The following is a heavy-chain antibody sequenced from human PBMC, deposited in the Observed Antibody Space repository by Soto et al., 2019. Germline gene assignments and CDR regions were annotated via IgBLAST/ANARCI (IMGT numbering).Heavy chain of an antibody. CDR1: GGSISSYY. CDR2: IYYSGST. J-gene: IGHJ6*03. CDR3: ARTSGYSGYEAGGYGDYATYYMDV. Sequence: SETLSLTCTVSGGSISSYYWSWIRQPPGKGLEWIGYIYYSGSTNYNPSLKSRVTISVDTSKNQFSLKLSSVTAADTAVYYCARTSGYSGYEAGGYGDYATYYMDVWGKGTTVTVSS. V-gene: IGHV4-59*08. D-gene: IGHD5-12*01.